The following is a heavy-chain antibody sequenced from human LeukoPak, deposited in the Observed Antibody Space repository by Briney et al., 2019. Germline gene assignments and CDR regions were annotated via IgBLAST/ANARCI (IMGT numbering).Heavy chain of an antibody. CDR2: IYYSGST. CDR3: ASRYLPLVPAALRSWWYFDL. J-gene: IGHJ2*01. V-gene: IGHV4-59*01. Sequence: SETLSLTCTVSGGSISSYYWSWIRQPPGKGLEWIGYIYYSGSTNYNPSLKSRVTISVDTSKNQFSLKLSSVTAADTAVYYCASRYLPLVPAALRSWWYFDLWGRGTLVTVSS. D-gene: IGHD2-2*01. CDR1: GGSISSYY.